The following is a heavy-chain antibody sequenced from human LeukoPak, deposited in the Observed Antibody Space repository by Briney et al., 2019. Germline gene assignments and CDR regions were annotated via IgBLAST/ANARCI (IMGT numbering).Heavy chain of an antibody. D-gene: IGHD1-26*01. CDR3: TTDRGGLLIGVGDD. CDR1: GFTFSNAW. J-gene: IGHJ4*02. CDR2: IKSKTDGGTT. V-gene: IGHV3-15*01. Sequence: GGSLRLSCAASGFTFSNAWMSWVRQAPGKGLEWVGRIKSKTDGGTTDYAAPVKGRFTISRDDSKNTLYLQMNSLKTEDTAVYYCTTDRGGLLIGVGDDWGQGTLVTVSS.